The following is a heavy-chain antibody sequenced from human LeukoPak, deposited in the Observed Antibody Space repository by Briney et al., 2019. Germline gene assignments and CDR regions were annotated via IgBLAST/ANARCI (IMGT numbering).Heavy chain of an antibody. CDR2: IYYSGST. Sequence: SETLSLTCTVSGGSISSYYWSWIRQPPGKGLEWIGYIYYSGSTDYNPSLKSRVTISVDTSKNQFSLKLSSVTAADTAVYYCARGRAVLRAFDYWGQGTLVTVSS. V-gene: IGHV4-59*12. J-gene: IGHJ4*02. D-gene: IGHD3-10*01. CDR1: GGSISSYY. CDR3: ARGRAVLRAFDY.